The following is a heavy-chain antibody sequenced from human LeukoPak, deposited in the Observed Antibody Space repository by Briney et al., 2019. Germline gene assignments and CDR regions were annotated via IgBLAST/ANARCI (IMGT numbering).Heavy chain of an antibody. CDR2: IIPVLAST. CDR3: ARGDDVSGWVY. V-gene: IGHV1-69*04. D-gene: IGHD6-19*01. CDR1: GGSFSNYA. Sequence: SVKVSCKASGGSFSNYAISWVRQAPGHGLEWMGRIIPVLASTNYAQKFQGRITITADKPTSTVYMDLSSLRSDDTAVYYCARGDDVSGWVYWGQGTLVTVSS. J-gene: IGHJ4*02.